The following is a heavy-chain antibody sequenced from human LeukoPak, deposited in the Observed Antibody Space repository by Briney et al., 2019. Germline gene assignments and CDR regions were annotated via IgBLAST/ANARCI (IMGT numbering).Heavy chain of an antibody. D-gene: IGHD6-13*01. J-gene: IGHJ4*02. V-gene: IGHV3-23*01. CDR1: GLTYSSYG. CDR2: ISGSGGST. Sequence: PGGTLRLFCAASGLTYSSYGMSGAPDAPGKGLEWVSAISGSGGSTYYADSVKGRFTISRDNAKKSLHLQMNSLRAEDTAVYYCARAIAAGTDYWGQGTLVTVSS. CDR3: ARAIAAGTDY.